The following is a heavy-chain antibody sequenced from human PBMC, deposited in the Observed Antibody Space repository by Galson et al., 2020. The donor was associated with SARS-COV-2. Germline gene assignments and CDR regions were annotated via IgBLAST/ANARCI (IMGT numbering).Heavy chain of an antibody. CDR3: ARDAPVMVTHWYFDL. D-gene: IGHD2-8*01. CDR1: GASISSSY. CDR2: IYNTGST. J-gene: IGHJ2*01. Sequence: PSETLSLTCSVSGASISSSYWSWIRQPAGKGLEWIGCIYNTGSTNYNPSLKSRVTMSVDTSMNQISLNVTSVTAADTAVYYCARDAPVMVTHWYFDLWGRGTLVTVSS. V-gene: IGHV4-4*07.